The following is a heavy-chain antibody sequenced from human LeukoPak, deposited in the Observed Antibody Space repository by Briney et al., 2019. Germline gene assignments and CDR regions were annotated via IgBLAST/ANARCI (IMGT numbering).Heavy chain of an antibody. D-gene: IGHD6-19*01. J-gene: IGHJ6*03. Sequence: PGGSLRLSCAASGFTFSTNAMSWVRQAPGKGREGVSGISVSGGSTYYADSVKGRFTISRDNSKNTLYVQMNSLRAEDTAVYYCAKEGSPPNFYYMDVWGEGATVTVSS. CDR2: ISVSGGST. V-gene: IGHV3-23*01. CDR3: AKEGSPPNFYYMDV. CDR1: GFTFSTNA.